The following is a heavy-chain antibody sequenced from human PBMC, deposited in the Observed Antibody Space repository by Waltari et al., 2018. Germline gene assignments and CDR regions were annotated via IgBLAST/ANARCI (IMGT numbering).Heavy chain of an antibody. Sequence: QVQLQESGPGLVQTSEPMSLTCAVSGYSITSGSYWGCIRQPHGQGLQWIGSIDHSGSTYDNPSLKSRVTISVDTAKNQFSLKLSAVTAADTAVYYCARQSHEQLWLLSGYEVCGWFDPWGQGTLVTVSS. CDR3: ARQSHEQLWLLSGYEVCGWFDP. CDR1: GYSITSGSY. CDR2: IDHSGST. J-gene: IGHJ5*02. V-gene: IGHV4-38-2*01. D-gene: IGHD5-18*01.